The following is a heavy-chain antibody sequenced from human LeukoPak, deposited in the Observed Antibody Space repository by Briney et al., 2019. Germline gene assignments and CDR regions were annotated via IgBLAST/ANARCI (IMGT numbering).Heavy chain of an antibody. J-gene: IGHJ6*02. Sequence: ASVKVSCKASGYTFTTYATHWVRQAPGQRLEWMGWINAGNGYTKSSQRFQGRVTFTKDTSASTAYMELSSLRSEGTAVYYCARGPGITGTAPGLDVWAKGPRSPSP. CDR2: INAGNGYT. CDR3: ARGPGITGTAPGLDV. CDR1: GYTFTTYA. D-gene: IGHD1-7*01. V-gene: IGHV1-3*01.